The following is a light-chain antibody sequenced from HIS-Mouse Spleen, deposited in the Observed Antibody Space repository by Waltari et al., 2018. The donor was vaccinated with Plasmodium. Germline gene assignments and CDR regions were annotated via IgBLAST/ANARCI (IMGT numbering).Light chain of an antibody. CDR2: LGS. CDR3: MQALQTPT. V-gene: IGKV2-28*01. CDR1: QSLLHSNGYNY. J-gene: IGKJ3*01. Sequence: DIVMTQSPLSLPVTPGEPASISCRYSQSLLHSNGYNYLDWYLQKPGQSPQLLIHLGSNRASGVPDRFSGSGSGTDFTLKISRVEAEDVGVYYCMQALQTPTFGPGTKVDIK.